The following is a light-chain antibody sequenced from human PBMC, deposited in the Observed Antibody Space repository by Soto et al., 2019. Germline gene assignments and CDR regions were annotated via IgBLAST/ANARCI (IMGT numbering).Light chain of an antibody. V-gene: IGKV3-20*01. CDR3: QQYGTSSWT. CDR2: GAS. J-gene: IGKJ1*01. CDR1: QSVRSSY. Sequence: EIVLTQSPGTLSLSPGERATLSCRASQSVRSSYLAWYQQKPGQAPRLLIYGASTSATGIPDRFSGSGSGTDFTLTISRLEPEDFAVYYCQQYGTSSWTFGQGNKVEIK.